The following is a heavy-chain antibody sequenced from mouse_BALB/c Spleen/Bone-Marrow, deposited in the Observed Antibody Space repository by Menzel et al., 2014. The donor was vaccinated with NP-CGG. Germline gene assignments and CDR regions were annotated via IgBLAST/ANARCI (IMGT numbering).Heavy chain of an antibody. V-gene: IGHV2-9*02. CDR2: IWAGGVT. Sequence: VKLMESGPGLVAPSQSLSITCTVSGYSLTSYGVHWVRQPPGKGLEWLGVIWAGGVTNYNSALMSRPSISKDNSKNQVFLKMNSLQTDDTAMYYCARGTTGYFDYWGQGTTLTVSS. D-gene: IGHD1-1*01. CDR1: GYSLTSYG. J-gene: IGHJ2*01. CDR3: ARGTTGYFDY.